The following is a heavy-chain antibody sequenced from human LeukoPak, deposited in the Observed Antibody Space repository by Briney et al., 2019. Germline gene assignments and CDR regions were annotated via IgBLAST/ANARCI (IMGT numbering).Heavy chain of an antibody. CDR3: ARLYIGGYSRSTNYNWFDP. V-gene: IGHV3-7*01. CDR1: GFTFSSYA. J-gene: IGHJ5*02. CDR2: IKEDGSVE. D-gene: IGHD6-13*01. Sequence: PGGSLRLSCAASGFTFSSYAMSWVRQAPGKGLEWVATIKEDGSVEYNVDSMKGRLTISRDNAKSSLHLQMNSLRGEDTAVYYCARLYIGGYSRSTNYNWFDPWGQGTLVTVSS.